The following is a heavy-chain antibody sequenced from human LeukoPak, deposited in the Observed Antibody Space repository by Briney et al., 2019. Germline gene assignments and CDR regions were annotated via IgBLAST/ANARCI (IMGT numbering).Heavy chain of an antibody. CDR2: IYHSGST. J-gene: IGHJ4*02. CDR1: GGSISSSNW. Sequence: SETLSLTCAVSGGSISSSNWWTWVRQPPGMGLEWIGEIYHSGSTNYNPSLKSRVTISVDTSKNQFSLKLSSVTAADTAVYYCARDLGHERPELFFDYWGQGTLVTVSS. D-gene: IGHD1-14*01. CDR3: ARDLGHERPELFFDY. V-gene: IGHV4-4*02.